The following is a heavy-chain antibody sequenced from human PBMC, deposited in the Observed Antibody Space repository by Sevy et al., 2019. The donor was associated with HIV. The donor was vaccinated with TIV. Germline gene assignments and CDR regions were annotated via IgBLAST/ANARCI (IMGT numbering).Heavy chain of an antibody. CDR1: GFTFSSYS. J-gene: IGHJ3*02. CDR2: ISSSSSTI. V-gene: IGHV3-48*01. Sequence: GGSLRLSCAASGFTFSSYSMNWVRQAPGKGLEWVSYISSSSSTIYYADSVKGRFTISRDNAKNSLYLQMNSLRAEDTAVYYCASYYTIFGVVTLGAFDIWSQGTMVTVSS. D-gene: IGHD3-3*01. CDR3: ASYYTIFGVVTLGAFDI.